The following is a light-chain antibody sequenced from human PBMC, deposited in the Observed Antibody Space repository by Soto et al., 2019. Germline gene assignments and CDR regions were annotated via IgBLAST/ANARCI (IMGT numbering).Light chain of an antibody. CDR3: QQYDNLPLT. J-gene: IGKJ4*01. V-gene: IGKV1-33*01. Sequence: DIQMPQSPSSLSASVGDRVTITCQASQDIKNYLNWYQQKSGKAPKLLIYDASDLETGVPSRFSGSGSGTDFTFTINSLQPEDIATYYCQQYDNLPLTFGGGTKVEIK. CDR1: QDIKNY. CDR2: DAS.